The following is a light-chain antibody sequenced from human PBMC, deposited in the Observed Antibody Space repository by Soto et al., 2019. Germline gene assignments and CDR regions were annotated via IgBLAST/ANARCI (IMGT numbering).Light chain of an antibody. J-gene: IGLJ1*01. CDR2: EVN. CDR3: SSYTSSSTLYV. V-gene: IGLV2-14*01. Sequence: LAQPASVSGSPRQSITISCTGASSDVGSYTYVSWYQQHPGKAPKLMIYEVNNRPSGVSNRFSGSKSGNTASLTISGLQVEDEADYYCSSYTSSSTLYVFGTGTKVTVL. CDR1: SSDVGSYTY.